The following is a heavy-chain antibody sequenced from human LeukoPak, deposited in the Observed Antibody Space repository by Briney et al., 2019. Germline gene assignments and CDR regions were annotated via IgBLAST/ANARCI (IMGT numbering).Heavy chain of an antibody. J-gene: IGHJ4*02. V-gene: IGHV3-23*01. CDR1: GFTFSSYA. Sequence: GGSLRLSCAASGFTFSSYAMSWVRQAPGKRLEWVSAIGGSGGSTYYADSVKGRFTISRDNSKNTLYLQMNSLRAEDTAVYYCAKDGGDYEFDYWGQGTLVTVSS. CDR2: IGGSGGST. D-gene: IGHD4-17*01. CDR3: AKDGGDYEFDY.